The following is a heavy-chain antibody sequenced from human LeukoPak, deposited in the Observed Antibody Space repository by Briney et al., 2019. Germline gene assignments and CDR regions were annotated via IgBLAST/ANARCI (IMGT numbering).Heavy chain of an antibody. Sequence: PSETLSLTCTVSGASISSSSHYWGWIRQPPGKGLEWVADMYYSGSTHYNMALRSRVTMSVDTSRNQFSLKLSSVTAADTAMYYCARIAGGGWFDPWGQGALVTVSS. CDR2: MYYSGST. CDR1: GASISSSSHY. D-gene: IGHD6-13*01. V-gene: IGHV4-39*01. J-gene: IGHJ5*02. CDR3: ARIAGGGWFDP.